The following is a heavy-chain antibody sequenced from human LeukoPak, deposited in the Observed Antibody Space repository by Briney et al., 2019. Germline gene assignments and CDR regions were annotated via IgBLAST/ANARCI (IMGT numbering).Heavy chain of an antibody. J-gene: IGHJ6*02. Sequence: SETLSLTCTVSGGSISSYYWSWIRQPPGKGLEWIGYIYYSGGTNYNPSLKSRVTISVDTSKNQFSLKLNSVTAADTAVYYCARGSIVVVPAAIAGDYGMDVWGQGTTVTVSS. CDR2: IYYSGGT. V-gene: IGHV4-59*01. CDR3: ARGSIVVVPAAIAGDYGMDV. D-gene: IGHD2-2*02. CDR1: GGSISSYY.